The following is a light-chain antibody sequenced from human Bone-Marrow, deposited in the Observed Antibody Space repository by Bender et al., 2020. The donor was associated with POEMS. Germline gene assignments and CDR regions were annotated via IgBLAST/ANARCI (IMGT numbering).Light chain of an antibody. CDR3: RPYIASNKYVG. Sequence: QSVLTQPPSASGTPGQRVTISCSGSNSNIGTNAVNWYQQFPGTAPNLLIYSDNQRPSGVPDRFYAFKSGTSASLAISGLQSEDEADYYCRPYIASNKYVGFGGGTQLSVL. CDR1: NSNIGTNA. CDR2: SDN. J-gene: IGLJ2*01. V-gene: IGLV1-44*01.